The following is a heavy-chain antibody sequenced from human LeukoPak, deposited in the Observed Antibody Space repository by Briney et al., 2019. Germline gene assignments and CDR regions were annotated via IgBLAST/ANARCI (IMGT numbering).Heavy chain of an antibody. Sequence: GASVKVSCEASGYTFTGYYMHWVRQAPGQGLEWMGRINPNSGGTNYAQKFQGRVTMTRDTSISTAYMELSRLRSDDTAVYYCAREPTYSGSYYYYYMDVWGKGTTVTVSS. CDR3: AREPTYSGSYYYYYMDV. D-gene: IGHD1-26*01. CDR2: INPNSGGT. CDR1: GYTFTGYY. J-gene: IGHJ6*03. V-gene: IGHV1-2*06.